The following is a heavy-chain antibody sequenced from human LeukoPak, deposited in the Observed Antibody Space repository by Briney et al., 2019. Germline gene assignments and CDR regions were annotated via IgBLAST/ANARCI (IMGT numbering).Heavy chain of an antibody. V-gene: IGHV3-20*04. D-gene: IGHD7-27*01. J-gene: IGHJ4*02. CDR2: INWNGATA. CDR3: CRSVGTSVPHFFDD. CDR1: GFTFDEFG. Sequence: GGSLRLSCTASGFTFDEFGFSWVRQAPGKGLEWVSGINWNGATAAYADAVKGRFTMSRDNAKASVYLEMNSLRAEDTAFYYCCRSVGTSVPHFFDDWGQGTPVTVSS.